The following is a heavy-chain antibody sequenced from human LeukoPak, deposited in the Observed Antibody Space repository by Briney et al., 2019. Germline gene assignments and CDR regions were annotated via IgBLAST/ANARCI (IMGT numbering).Heavy chain of an antibody. J-gene: IGHJ4*02. D-gene: IGHD3-22*01. V-gene: IGHV3-74*01. CDR1: GFTFSSYW. CDR2: INSDGSST. Sequence: GGSLRLSCAASGFTFSSYWMHWVRQAPGKGLVWVSRINSDGSSTSYADSVKGRFTISRDNAKNTLYLQMNSLRAEDTAVYYCARGGHYYDSSGYYSVDYWGQGTLVTVSS. CDR3: ARGGHYYDSSGYYSVDY.